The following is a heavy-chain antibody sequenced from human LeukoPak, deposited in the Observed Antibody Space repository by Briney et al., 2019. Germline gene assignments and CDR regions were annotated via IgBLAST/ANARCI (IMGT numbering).Heavy chain of an antibody. V-gene: IGHV1-8*01. CDR2: MNPNSGNT. D-gene: IGHD3-10*01. J-gene: IGHJ6*02. CDR3: AKIGGYGSGNYYYTMDV. Sequence: ASVKVSCKASGYTFTSYDINWVRQAAGQGLEWMGWMNPNSGNTGYAQNFPGRVTMTRNTSITTAYMELSSMRSEDTAVYYCAKIGGYGSGNYYYTMDVWGQGTTVTVSS. CDR1: GYTFTSYD.